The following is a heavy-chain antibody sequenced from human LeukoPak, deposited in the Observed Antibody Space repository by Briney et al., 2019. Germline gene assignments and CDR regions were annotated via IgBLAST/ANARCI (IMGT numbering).Heavy chain of an antibody. CDR3: VRDLYSSSLGICDY. CDR2: ISSSGGSS. Sequence: PGGSLRLSCSASGFTFSNYAMHWVRQEPGKGLEYVSTISSSGGSSSNADSVKGRFTISRDNSKNSLYLQMSSLRDEDTAVYYCVRDLYSSSLGICDYWGQGTLVTVSS. CDR1: GFTFSNYA. J-gene: IGHJ4*02. D-gene: IGHD6-13*01. V-gene: IGHV3-64D*06.